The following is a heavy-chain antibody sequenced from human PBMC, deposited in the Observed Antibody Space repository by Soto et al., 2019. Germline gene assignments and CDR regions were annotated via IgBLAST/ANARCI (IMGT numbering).Heavy chain of an antibody. J-gene: IGHJ4*02. D-gene: IGHD1-26*01. CDR3: SRIPTLNSPAPFDS. CDR1: GGSSSSADYY. Sequence: PSETLSLTCTVSGGSSSSADYYWNWIRQPPGKGLEWIGHISYSGSTSYNPSLKSRVIISLDTSKNQFSLKLSSVTAADTAVYYCSRIPTLNSPAPFDSWGQGTMVTVYS. V-gene: IGHV4-30-4*01. CDR2: ISYSGST.